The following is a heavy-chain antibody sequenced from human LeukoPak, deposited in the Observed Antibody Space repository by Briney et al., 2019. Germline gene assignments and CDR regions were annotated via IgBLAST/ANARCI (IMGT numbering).Heavy chain of an antibody. CDR1: GFTFSSYS. CDR2: ISSSSSTI. V-gene: IGHV3-48*04. J-gene: IGHJ4*02. Sequence: PGGSLRLSCAASGFTFSSYSMNWVHQAPGKGLEWVSYISSSSSTIYYADSVKGRFTISRDNAKNSLYLQMNSLRAEDTALYYCAKDGTGCGGDCYSDYWGQGTLVTVSS. CDR3: AKDGTGCGGDCYSDY. D-gene: IGHD2-21*02.